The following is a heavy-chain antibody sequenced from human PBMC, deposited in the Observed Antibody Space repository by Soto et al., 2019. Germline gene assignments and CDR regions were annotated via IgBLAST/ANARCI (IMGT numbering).Heavy chain of an antibody. CDR3: AKSHDYSP. CDR2: ISYDGSNK. D-gene: IGHD4-4*01. Sequence: GGSPRLSFSAPWFTLSSHCMHWVRQAPGKGLEWVAVISYDGSNKYYADSVKGRFTISRDNSKNTLYLQMNSLRAEDTAVYYCAKSHDYSPWGQGTLVTVSS. J-gene: IGHJ5*02. V-gene: IGHV3-30*18. CDR1: WFTLSSHC.